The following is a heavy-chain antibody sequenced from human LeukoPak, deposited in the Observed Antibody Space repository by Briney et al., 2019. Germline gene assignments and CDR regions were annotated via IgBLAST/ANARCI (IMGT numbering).Heavy chain of an antibody. CDR1: GYSISSGYY. CDR2: IYHSGST. J-gene: IGHJ4*02. V-gene: IGHV4-38-2*01. CDR3: ARHDDCYDSSGCFDY. D-gene: IGHD3-22*01. Sequence: SETLSLTCAVSGYSISSGYYWGWIRQPPGKGLEWIGSIYHSGSTYYNPSLKSRVTISVDTSKNRFSLKLSSVTAADTAVYYCARHDDCYDSSGCFDYWGQGTLVTVSS.